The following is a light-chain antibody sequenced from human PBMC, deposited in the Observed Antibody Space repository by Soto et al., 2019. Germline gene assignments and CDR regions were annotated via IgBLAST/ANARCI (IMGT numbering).Light chain of an antibody. Sequence: HSALTQPASVSGSPGQSITISCTGTSSDVGAYNFVSWHQQHPGKAPKLMIYNVYDRPSGISYRFSGSKSGNTASLTISGLQGEDEADYYCSAYTVSRTYVFGAGTKVNVL. CDR1: SSDVGAYNF. J-gene: IGLJ1*01. CDR3: SAYTVSRTYV. CDR2: NVY. V-gene: IGLV2-14*03.